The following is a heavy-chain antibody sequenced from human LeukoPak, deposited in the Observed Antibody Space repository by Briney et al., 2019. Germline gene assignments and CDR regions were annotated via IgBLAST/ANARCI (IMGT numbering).Heavy chain of an antibody. CDR3: AKSGPDSGDLPSEYYFDF. Sequence: PGGSLRLSCAASGFSFSSYAMHWVRQAPGKGLEWVSAIWYDGSNKFYADSVKGRFTISRDSSKNTLFLQMNGLRAEDTAVYYCAKSGPDSGDLPSEYYFDFWGQGTLVTVSS. D-gene: IGHD4-17*01. CDR2: IWYDGSNK. CDR1: GFSFSSYA. J-gene: IGHJ4*02. V-gene: IGHV3-33*06.